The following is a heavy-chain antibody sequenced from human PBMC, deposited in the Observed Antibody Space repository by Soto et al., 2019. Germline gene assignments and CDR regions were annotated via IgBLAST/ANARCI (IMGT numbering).Heavy chain of an antibody. J-gene: IGHJ2*01. CDR1: GFTFSSYA. V-gene: IGHV3-23*01. D-gene: IGHD3-16*02. Sequence: EVQLLESGGGLVQPGGSLRLSCAASGFTFSSYAMSWVRQAPGKGLEWVSAISGSGGSTYYADSVKGRFTISGDNSKKSLYLKMNSLRAEDTAVYNCAKDGPRFYYVWRSYRPDWYFDLWGRGTLVTVSS. CDR2: ISGSGGST. CDR3: AKDGPRFYYVWRSYRPDWYFDL.